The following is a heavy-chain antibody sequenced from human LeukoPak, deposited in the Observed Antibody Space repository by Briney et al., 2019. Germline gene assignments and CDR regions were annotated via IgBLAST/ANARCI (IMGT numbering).Heavy chain of an antibody. V-gene: IGHV4-34*01. Sequence: SETLSLTCAVYGGSFSGYYWSWIRQPPGKGLEWIGEINHSGSTNYNPSLKSRVTISVDTSKNQFSLKLSSVTAADTVVYYCARRRWLRLSGAFDIWGQGTMVTVSS. J-gene: IGHJ3*02. CDR3: ARRRWLRLSGAFDI. D-gene: IGHD5-12*01. CDR1: GGSFSGYY. CDR2: INHSGST.